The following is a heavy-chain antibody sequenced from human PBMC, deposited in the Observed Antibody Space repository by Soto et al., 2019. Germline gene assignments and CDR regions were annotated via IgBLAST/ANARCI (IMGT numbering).Heavy chain of an antibody. J-gene: IGHJ6*02. CDR3: AKGEYYYGMDV. D-gene: IGHD1-26*01. Sequence: ASVKVSCKASRGTFSSYAISLVRQAPGQGLGWXGXXIPXFXTXHXXXXFQGRVTITADESTSTAYMELSSLRSQDTAVYYCAKGEYYYGMDVWGQGTTVTVSS. V-gene: IGHV1-69*13. CDR2: XIPXFXTX. CDR1: RGTFSSYA.